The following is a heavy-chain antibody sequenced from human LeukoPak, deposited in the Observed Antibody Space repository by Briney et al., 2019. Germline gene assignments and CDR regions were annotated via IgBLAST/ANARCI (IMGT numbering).Heavy chain of an antibody. CDR3: TRDLVLLWFGAPAFDI. V-gene: IGHV3-49*04. D-gene: IGHD3-10*01. CDR1: GFTFGDYA. Sequence: GGSLRLSCTASGFTFGDYAMSWVRQAPGKGLEWVGLIISKGYGGTTEYAASVKGRFTISRDDSKSIAYLQMNSLKTEDTAVYYCTRDLVLLWFGAPAFDIWGQGTMVTVSS. CDR2: IISKGYGGTT. J-gene: IGHJ3*02.